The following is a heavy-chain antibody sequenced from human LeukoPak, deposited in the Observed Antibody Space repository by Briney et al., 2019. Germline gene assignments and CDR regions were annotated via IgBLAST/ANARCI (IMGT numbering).Heavy chain of an antibody. Sequence: GGSLRPSCAASGFTFSSYSMNWVRQAPGKGLEWVSSISSSSSYIYYADSVKGRFTISRDNAKNSLYLQMNSLRAEDTAVYYCARVEWLRLTFDYWGQGTLVTVSS. CDR2: ISSSSSYI. CDR3: ARVEWLRLTFDY. CDR1: GFTFSSYS. J-gene: IGHJ4*02. V-gene: IGHV3-21*01. D-gene: IGHD5-12*01.